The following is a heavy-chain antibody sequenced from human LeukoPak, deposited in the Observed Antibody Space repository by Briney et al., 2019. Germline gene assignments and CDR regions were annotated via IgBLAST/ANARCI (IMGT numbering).Heavy chain of an antibody. CDR2: ISGSAGAT. D-gene: IGHD2-2*02. Sequence: GGSLRLSCALSGLTFSDFAMSWVRQAPGKGLEAVAAISGSAGATPYAAPVKGRCTISRDNSKNSLYLHMSSLRAGDTAVYFCAKDSCLRTNPSCDSSAENYHYYFMDVWGKGTTVTVSS. J-gene: IGHJ6*03. V-gene: IGHV3-23*01. CDR3: AKDSCLRTNPSCDSSAENYHYYFMDV. CDR1: GLTFSDFA.